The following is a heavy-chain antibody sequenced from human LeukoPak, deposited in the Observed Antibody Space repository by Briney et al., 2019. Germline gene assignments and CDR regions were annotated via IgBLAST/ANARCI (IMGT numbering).Heavy chain of an antibody. CDR2: IYYSGST. V-gene: IGHV4-59*01. CDR3: ARGDYYDSSGYRTSSGYYYYYMDV. D-gene: IGHD3-22*01. Sequence: SETLSLTCTVSGGSISSYYWSWIRQPPGKGLEWIGYIYYSGSTNYNPSLKSRVTISVDTSKNQFSLKLSSVTAADTAVYYCARGDYYDSSGYRTSSGYYYYYMDVWGKGTTVTVSS. J-gene: IGHJ6*03. CDR1: GGSISSYY.